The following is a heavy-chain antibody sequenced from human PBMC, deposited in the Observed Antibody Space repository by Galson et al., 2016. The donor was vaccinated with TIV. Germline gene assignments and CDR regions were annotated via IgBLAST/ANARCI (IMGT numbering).Heavy chain of an antibody. CDR2: IWYDGSIK. CDR3: VREAVMSLGVDVFDV. Sequence: SLRLSCAASGFRFNEYEMSWVRQAPGKGLEWVAVIWYDGSIKYNEDSVKGRLSISRDNTKNSLYLQMNSLRPEDTAVYYCVREAVMSLGVDVFDVWGQGTVVTVSS. J-gene: IGHJ3*01. CDR1: GFRFNEYE. V-gene: IGHV3-33*07. D-gene: IGHD3/OR15-3a*01.